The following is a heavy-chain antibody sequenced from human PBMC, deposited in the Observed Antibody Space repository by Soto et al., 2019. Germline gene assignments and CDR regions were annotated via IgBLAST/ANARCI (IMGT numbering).Heavy chain of an antibody. D-gene: IGHD2-15*01. CDR2: ISYDGSNK. CDR1: GFTFSIYG. Sequence: QVQLVESGGGVVQPGRSLRLSCAASGFTFSIYGMHWVRQAPGKGLEWVAVISYDGSNKYYADSVKGRFTISRDNSKNTLYLQMNSLRAEDTAVYYCAKDLAVVVVAGGMDVWGQGTTVTVSS. V-gene: IGHV3-30*18. J-gene: IGHJ6*02. CDR3: AKDLAVVVVAGGMDV.